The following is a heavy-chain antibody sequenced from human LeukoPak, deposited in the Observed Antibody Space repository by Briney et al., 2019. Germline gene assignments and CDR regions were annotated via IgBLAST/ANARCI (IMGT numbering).Heavy chain of an antibody. D-gene: IGHD3-3*01. Sequence: PGGSLRLSCAASGFTFSSYAMSWVRLAPGKGLEWVSAISGSGGSTYYADSVKGRFTISRDNSKNTLYLQMNSLRAEDTAVYYCAKGAVSLRFLEWLPTDYYYGMDVWGQGTTVTVSS. CDR2: ISGSGGST. V-gene: IGHV3-23*01. J-gene: IGHJ6*02. CDR1: GFTFSSYA. CDR3: AKGAVSLRFLEWLPTDYYYGMDV.